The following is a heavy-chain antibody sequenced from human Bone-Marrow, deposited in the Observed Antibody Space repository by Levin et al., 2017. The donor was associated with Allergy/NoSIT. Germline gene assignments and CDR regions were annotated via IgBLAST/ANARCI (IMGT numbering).Heavy chain of an antibody. D-gene: IGHD2-8*01. Sequence: GALRLSCAASGFTFSSYSMNWVRQAPGKGLEWVSSISSSSSYIYYADSVKGRFTISRDNAKNSLYLQMNSLRAEDTAVYYCARSEPPEWCPFDYWGQGTLVTVSS. CDR2: ISSSSSYI. CDR1: GFTFSSYS. V-gene: IGHV3-21*01. CDR3: ARSEPPEWCPFDY. J-gene: IGHJ4*02.